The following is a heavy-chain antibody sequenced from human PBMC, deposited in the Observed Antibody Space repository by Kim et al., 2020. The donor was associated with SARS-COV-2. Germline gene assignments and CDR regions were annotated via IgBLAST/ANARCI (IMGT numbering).Heavy chain of an antibody. CDR3: ARVKVFSGSGSYYKDY. CDR1: GFTFSSYS. D-gene: IGHD3-10*01. V-gene: IGHV3-21*01. Sequence: GGSLRLSCAASGFTFSSYSMNWVRQAPGKGLEWVSSISSSSSYIYYADSVKGRFTISRDNSKNSLYLQMNSLRAEDTAVYYCARVKVFSGSGSYYKDYWGQGTLVTVSS. CDR2: ISSSSSYI. J-gene: IGHJ4*02.